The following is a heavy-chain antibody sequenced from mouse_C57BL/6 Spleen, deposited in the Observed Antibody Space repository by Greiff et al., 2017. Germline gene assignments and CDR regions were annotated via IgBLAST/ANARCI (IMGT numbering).Heavy chain of an antibody. Sequence: VQLQQSGAELVRPGASVKLSCTASGFNIKDYYMHWVKQRPEQGLEWIGRIDPEDGDTEYAPKFQGKATMTADTSSNTAYLQLSSLTSEDTAVYYCTTGGYDYDSGYAMDYWGQGTSVTVSS. CDR3: TTGGYDYDSGYAMDY. D-gene: IGHD2-4*01. J-gene: IGHJ4*01. V-gene: IGHV14-1*01. CDR1: GFNIKDYY. CDR2: IDPEDGDT.